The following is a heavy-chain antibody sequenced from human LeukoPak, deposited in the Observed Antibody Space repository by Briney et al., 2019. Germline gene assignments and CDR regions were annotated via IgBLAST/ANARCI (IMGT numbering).Heavy chain of an antibody. CDR3: ARDSGIWFGEVYYMDV. D-gene: IGHD3-10*01. CDR2: IYSGGST. CDR1: GFTFSSNY. V-gene: IGHV3-53*01. Sequence: GGSLRLSCAASGFTFSSNYMSWVRQAPGKGLEWVSVIYSGGSTYYADSVKGRFTISRDNSKNTLYLQMNSLRAEDTAVYYCARDSGIWFGEVYYMDVWGKGTTVTVSS. J-gene: IGHJ6*03.